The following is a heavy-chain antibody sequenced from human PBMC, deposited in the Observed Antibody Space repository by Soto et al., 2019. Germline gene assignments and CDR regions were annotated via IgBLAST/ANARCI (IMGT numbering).Heavy chain of an antibody. J-gene: IGHJ4*02. CDR1: GYTLTAYY. V-gene: IGHV1-46*01. D-gene: IGHD3-10*02. CDR2: MNPGDGST. CDR3: ARSYVQNRPIDY. Sequence: GASVKVSCKASGYTLTAYYIHWVRQAPGQGREGMGIMNPGDGSTRYAQMFQGRVTMISDTSTRTVSMELSSLRSEDTAVYYCARSYVQNRPIDYWGQGTLVTVSS.